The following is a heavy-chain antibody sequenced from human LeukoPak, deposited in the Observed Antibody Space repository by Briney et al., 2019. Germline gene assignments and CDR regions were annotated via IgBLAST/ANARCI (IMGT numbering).Heavy chain of an antibody. D-gene: IGHD5-18*01. CDR1: GFTFSDYY. Sequence: PGGSLRLSCAASGFTFSDYYMNWIRQAPGKGLEWVASISTSGSTLFYADSVKGRFTFSRDNAKNSLYLQMNSLRAEDTAVYYCARGRYSYLFEPWGRGTQVTVSP. CDR3: ARGRYSYLFEP. CDR2: ISTSGSTL. J-gene: IGHJ5*02. V-gene: IGHV3-11*01.